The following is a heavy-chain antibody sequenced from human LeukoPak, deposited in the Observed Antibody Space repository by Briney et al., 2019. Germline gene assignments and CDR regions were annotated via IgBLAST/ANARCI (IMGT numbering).Heavy chain of an antibody. CDR2: IYYSGST. CDR3: ARAEKGGMSPLDY. Sequence: SETLSLTCTVSGGSISSYYWSWIRQPPGKGLEWIGYIYYSGSTNYNPTLKSRVTISVDTSKNQFSLKLSSVTAADTAVYYCARAEKGGMSPLDYWGQGTLVTVSS. CDR1: GGSISSYY. V-gene: IGHV4-59*01. D-gene: IGHD1-14*01. J-gene: IGHJ4*02.